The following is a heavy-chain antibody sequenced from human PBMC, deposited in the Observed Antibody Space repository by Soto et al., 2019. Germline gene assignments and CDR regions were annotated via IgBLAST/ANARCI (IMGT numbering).Heavy chain of an antibody. D-gene: IGHD2-15*01. CDR1: GGTFSGYA. Sequence: SLKVSCKASGGTFSGYAVRWVRQAPGQGLEWMGGIIPICGTANYAQKFQGRVTITADESTSTAYMELSSLRSEDTAAYYCARDLQVAATRFYDYCSGMDVWGRGTTVTVSS. CDR3: ARDLQVAATRFYDYCSGMDV. V-gene: IGHV1-69*13. CDR2: IIPICGTA. J-gene: IGHJ6*02.